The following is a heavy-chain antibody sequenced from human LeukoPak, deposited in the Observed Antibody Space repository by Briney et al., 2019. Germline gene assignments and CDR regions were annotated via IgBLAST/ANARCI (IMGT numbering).Heavy chain of an antibody. V-gene: IGHV1-69*05. CDR3: ASPYYYGSGSYYD. Sequence: SVTVSCKASGGTFSSYAISWVRQAPGQGLDWMGGIIPIFGTANYAQKFQGRVTITTDGSTSTAYMELSSLRSEDTAVYYCASPYYYGSGSYYDWGQGTLVTVSS. D-gene: IGHD3-10*01. J-gene: IGHJ4*02. CDR1: GGTFSSYA. CDR2: IIPIFGTA.